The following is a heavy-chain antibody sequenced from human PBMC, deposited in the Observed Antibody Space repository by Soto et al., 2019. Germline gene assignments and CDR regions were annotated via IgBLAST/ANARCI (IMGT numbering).Heavy chain of an antibody. Sequence: SETLSLTCTVSGGSISSYYWSWIRQPPGKGLEWIGYIYYSGSTNYNPSLKSRVTISVDTSKNQFSLKLSSVTAADTAVHYCARTREVSYQLPTFGYRRWFDPWGQGTLVTVSS. CDR2: IYYSGST. D-gene: IGHD2-2*01. CDR3: ARTREVSYQLPTFGYRRWFDP. CDR1: GGSISSYY. J-gene: IGHJ5*02. V-gene: IGHV4-59*01.